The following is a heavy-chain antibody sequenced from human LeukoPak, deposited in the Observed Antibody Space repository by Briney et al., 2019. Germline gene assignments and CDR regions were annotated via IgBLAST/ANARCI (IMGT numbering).Heavy chain of an antibody. CDR1: GDSVSSGDYY. CDR2: IYYSGST. D-gene: IGHD4-17*01. J-gene: IGHJ4*02. CDR3: AVVGTNYGDYEAVNY. V-gene: IGHV4-30-4*01. Sequence: SQTLSLTCTVSGDSVSSGDYYWSWIRQPPGKGLEWIGYIYYSGSTYYNPSLKSQLTISIDTSKNQFSLKLSSVTAADTAVYYCAVVGTNYGDYEAVNYWGQGTLVTVSS.